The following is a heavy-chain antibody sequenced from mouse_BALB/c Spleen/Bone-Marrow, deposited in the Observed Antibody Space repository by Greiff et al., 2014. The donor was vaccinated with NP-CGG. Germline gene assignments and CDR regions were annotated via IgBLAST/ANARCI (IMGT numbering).Heavy chain of an antibody. J-gene: IGHJ3*01. CDR1: GYTFTRYY. D-gene: IGHD4-1*01. V-gene: IGHV1S56*01. Sequence: VQLQQSGPELVKPGASVKISCKASGYTFTRYYIHWVKQRPGQGLEWIGWIYPGNVNTKYNEKFKDKATLTADKSSSTAYMQLSSLTSEDSEVYFCARALTGTWFAYWGQGTLVTVSA. CDR2: IYPGNVNT. CDR3: ARALTGTWFAY.